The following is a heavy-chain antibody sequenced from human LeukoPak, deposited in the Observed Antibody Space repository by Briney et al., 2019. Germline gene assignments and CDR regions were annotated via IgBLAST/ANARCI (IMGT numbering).Heavy chain of an antibody. CDR2: IYYSGST. CDR1: GGSVSSGSYY. CDR3: ARRYCSTISCLPYDY. Sequence: SETLSLTCTVSGGSVSSGSYYWSWIRQPPGKGLEWIGYIYYSGSTNYNPSLKSRVTISVDTSKNQFSLKLSSVTAADTAVYYCARRYCSTISCLPYDYWGQGTLVTVSS. V-gene: IGHV4-61*01. D-gene: IGHD2-2*01. J-gene: IGHJ4*02.